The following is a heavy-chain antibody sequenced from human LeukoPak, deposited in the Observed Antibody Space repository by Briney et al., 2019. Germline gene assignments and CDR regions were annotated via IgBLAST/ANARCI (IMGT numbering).Heavy chain of an antibody. CDR1: GGSFSGYY. V-gene: IGHV4-34*01. J-gene: IGHJ3*02. CDR3: ARGRPHKDAFDI. Sequence: SETLSLTCAVYGGSFSGYYWSWIRQPPGKRLEWIGEINHSGSTNYNPSLKSRVTISVDTSKNQFSLKLSSVTAADTAVYYCARGRPHKDAFDIWGQGTMVTVSS. CDR2: INHSGST.